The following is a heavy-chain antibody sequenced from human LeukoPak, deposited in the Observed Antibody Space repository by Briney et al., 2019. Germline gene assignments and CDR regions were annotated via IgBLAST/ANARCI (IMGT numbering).Heavy chain of an antibody. D-gene: IGHD3-3*01. CDR2: ISSSSSTI. CDR3: ARGAWRGYDFWSGQIDY. V-gene: IGHV3-48*01. J-gene: IGHJ4*02. Sequence: GGSLRLSCAASGFTFSSYSMNWVRQVPGKGLEWVSYISSSSSTIYYADSVKGRFTISRDNAKNSLYLQMNSLRAEDTAVYYCARGAWRGYDFWSGQIDYWGQGTLVTVSS. CDR1: GFTFSSYS.